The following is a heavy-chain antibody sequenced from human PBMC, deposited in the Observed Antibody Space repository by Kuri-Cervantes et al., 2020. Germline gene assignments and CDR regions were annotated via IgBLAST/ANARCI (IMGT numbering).Heavy chain of an antibody. J-gene: IGHJ3*02. V-gene: IGHV4-61*02. CDR3: ARGVWQQPVLGALDI. Sequence: LRLSCTVSGGSISSGSYYWSWIRQPAGKGLEWIGRIYTSGSTNYNPSLKSRVTISLDTSKNQFSLKLSSVIAADTAIYYCARGVWQQPVLGALDIWGQGTMVTVS. CDR2: IYTSGST. CDR1: GGSISSGSYY. D-gene: IGHD6-13*01.